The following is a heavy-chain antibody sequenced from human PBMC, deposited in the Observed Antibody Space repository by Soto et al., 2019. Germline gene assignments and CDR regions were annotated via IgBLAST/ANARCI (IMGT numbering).Heavy chain of an antibody. Sequence: QVQLVESGGGVVQPGRSLRLSCAASGFTFSSYGMHWVRQAPAKGLEWVAVISYDGSNKYYPDSVKGRFTISRDNSKNTLYLQMNSLRAEDTAVYYCAVPPYSSSWYGFFQHWGQGTLVTVSS. D-gene: IGHD6-13*01. J-gene: IGHJ1*01. CDR3: AVPPYSSSWYGFFQH. V-gene: IGHV3-30*03. CDR2: ISYDGSNK. CDR1: GFTFSSYG.